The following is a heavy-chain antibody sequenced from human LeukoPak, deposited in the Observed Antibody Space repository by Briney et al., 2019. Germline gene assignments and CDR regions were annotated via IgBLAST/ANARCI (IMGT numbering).Heavy chain of an antibody. CDR3: ARGRGVITTD. V-gene: IGHV4-31*03. CDR2: IYYSGST. Sequence: SETLSLTCTVSGDSISVGGDYWSWIRQLPGKGLEWIGYIYYSGSTFYNPSLKGRLTISLDTPNNQFSLKLTSVTAADTAVCYCARGRGVITTDWGQGTLVTASS. D-gene: IGHD3-10*01. J-gene: IGHJ4*02. CDR1: GDSISVGGDY.